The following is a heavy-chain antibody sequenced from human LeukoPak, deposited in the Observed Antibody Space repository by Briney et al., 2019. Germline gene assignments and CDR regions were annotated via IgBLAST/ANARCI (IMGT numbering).Heavy chain of an antibody. Sequence: GGSLRLSCAASGFTVSSNYMSWVRQAPGKGLEWVSVIHSGGSTYYADSVKGRFTISRHNSKNTLYLQMNSLRAEDTAVYYCARWAFYYFDYWGQGTLVTVSS. J-gene: IGHJ4*02. CDR3: ARWAFYYFDY. CDR1: GFTVSSNY. CDR2: IHSGGST. V-gene: IGHV3-53*04. D-gene: IGHD3-3*01.